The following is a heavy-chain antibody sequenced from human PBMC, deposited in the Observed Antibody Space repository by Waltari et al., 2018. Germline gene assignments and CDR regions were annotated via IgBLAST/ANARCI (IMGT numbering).Heavy chain of an antibody. J-gene: IGHJ4*02. CDR3: ARYGAWFGELTD. CDR2: FEPEDAET. CDR1: GYTLTELS. D-gene: IGHD3-10*01. V-gene: IGHV1-24*01. Sequence: QVQLVQSGAEVKKPGASVKVSCKVSGYTLTELSMHWVRQAPGKGLEWMGGFEPEDAETIYAQKFEGRVTMTEDTSTDTAYMELSSLGSEDTAVYYCARYGAWFGELTDWGQGTLVTVSS.